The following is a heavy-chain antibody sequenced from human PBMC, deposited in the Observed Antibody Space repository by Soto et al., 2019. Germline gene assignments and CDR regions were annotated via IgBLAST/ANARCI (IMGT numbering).Heavy chain of an antibody. V-gene: IGHV4-39*01. CDR1: GGSISSDIHY. D-gene: IGHD3-10*01. CDR3: ARHTDCGSGSSCLGSDNMDTDAFDI. Sequence: HLQLQESGPGLVKPSETLSLTCTVSGGSISSDIHYWGWIRQPPGKGLEWIGTIYYRGNTHYNPSLRSRVTISMDTSKNNFSLRLTSVTAADTAVYYCARHTDCGSGSSCLGSDNMDTDAFDIWGQGTMVTVS. J-gene: IGHJ3*02. CDR2: IYYRGNT.